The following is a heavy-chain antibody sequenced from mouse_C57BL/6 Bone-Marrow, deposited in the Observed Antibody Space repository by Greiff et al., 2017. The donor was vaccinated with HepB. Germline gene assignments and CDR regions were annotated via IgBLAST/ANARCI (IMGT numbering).Heavy chain of an antibody. CDR1: GFNIKDYY. CDR3: TVIYYDYLDY. CDR2: IDPEDGDT. D-gene: IGHD2-4*01. J-gene: IGHJ2*01. V-gene: IGHV14-1*01. Sequence: VQLQQSGAELVRPGASVKLSCTASGFNIKDYYMHWVKQRPEQGLEWIGRIDPEDGDTEYAPKFQGKATMTADTSTNTAYLQLSSLTSEDTAVYYCTVIYYDYLDYWGQGTTLTVSS.